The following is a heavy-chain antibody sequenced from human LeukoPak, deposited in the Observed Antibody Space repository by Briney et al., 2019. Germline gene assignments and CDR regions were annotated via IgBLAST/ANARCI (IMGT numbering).Heavy chain of an antibody. J-gene: IGHJ5*01. CDR1: GGSISSYY. V-gene: IGHV4-59*01. CDR3: ARANWETGNYGWFDS. Sequence: PSETLSLTCTVSGGSISSYYWSWIRQSPGKGLEWLGYIYYSGSTNYSPSLKSRVTMSVDTSKNQFSLRLTSVTAADTAVYYCARANWETGNYGWFDSWGQGILVTVSS. CDR2: IYYSGST. D-gene: IGHD1-1*01.